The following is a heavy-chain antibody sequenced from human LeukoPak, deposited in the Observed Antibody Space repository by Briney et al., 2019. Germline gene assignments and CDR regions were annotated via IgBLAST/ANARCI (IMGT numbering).Heavy chain of an antibody. Sequence: ASVKVSCKASGYTFTGYCMHWVRQAPGQGLEWMGWINPNSGGTNYAQKFQGRVTMTRDTSISTAYMELSRLRSDDTAVYYCARAPRVGIVGALGTGVYFDYWGQGTLVTVSS. D-gene: IGHD1-26*01. CDR2: INPNSGGT. J-gene: IGHJ4*02. CDR1: GYTFTGYC. V-gene: IGHV1-2*02. CDR3: ARAPRVGIVGALGTGVYFDY.